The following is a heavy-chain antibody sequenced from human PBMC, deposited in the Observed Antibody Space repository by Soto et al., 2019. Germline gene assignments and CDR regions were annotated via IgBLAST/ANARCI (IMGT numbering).Heavy chain of an antibody. J-gene: IGHJ4*02. Sequence: QVQLQESGPGLVKPSETLSLTCTVSGGSISSYYWSWIRQPPGKGLEWIGYIYYSGSTNYNPSLTSPVTISVDTSKHQCSLKLSSVTAAATAVYYCERASAYYESSGYFYYWGQGTLVTVSS. CDR2: IYYSGST. D-gene: IGHD3-22*01. V-gene: IGHV4-59*01. CDR1: GGSISSYY. CDR3: ERASAYYESSGYFYY.